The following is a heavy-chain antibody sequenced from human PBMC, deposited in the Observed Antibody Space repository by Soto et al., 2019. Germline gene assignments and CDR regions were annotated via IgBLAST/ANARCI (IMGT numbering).Heavy chain of an antibody. CDR2: IIPILGIA. D-gene: IGHD2-2*01. CDR3: AREGYCSSTSCYEHYHYYYMDV. J-gene: IGHJ6*03. Sequence: QVQLVQSGAEVKKPGSSVKVSCKASGGTFSSYTISWVRQAPGQGLEWMGRIIPILGIANYAQKFQGRVTITADKSTSTAYMELSSLRSEDTAVYYCAREGYCSSTSCYEHYHYYYMDVWGKGTTVTVSS. V-gene: IGHV1-69*08. CDR1: GGTFSSYT.